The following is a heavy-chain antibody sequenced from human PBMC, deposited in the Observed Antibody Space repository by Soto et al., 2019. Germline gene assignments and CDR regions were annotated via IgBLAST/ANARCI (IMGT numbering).Heavy chain of an antibody. CDR1: GFTFSIYG. V-gene: IGHV3-23*01. D-gene: IGHD4-17*01. CDR2: ISGSGDNT. CDR3: AKDPTTVVRGYLDS. J-gene: IGHJ4*02. Sequence: EVQLLESGGGLVQPGGSLRLSCAASGFTFSIYGMSWVLQAPGKGLEWVSVISGSGDNTYYADSVKGRFTISRDNSKNTLYLQMNSLRAEDTAVYYCAKDPTTVVRGYLDSWGQGTLVTVSP.